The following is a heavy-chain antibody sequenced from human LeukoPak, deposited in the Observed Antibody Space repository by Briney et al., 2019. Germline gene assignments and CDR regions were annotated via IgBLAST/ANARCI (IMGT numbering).Heavy chain of an antibody. CDR1: GFSFNSYE. Sequence: PGGSLRLSCAASGFSFNSYEMNWVRQAPGKGLEWISSISSGGDTEYFADSVKGRFTISRDNAKNSLYLQMNSLRAEDTAVYYCARDGALGGNPFDYWGQGTLVTVSS. CDR3: ARDGALGGNPFDY. CDR2: ISSGGDTE. V-gene: IGHV3-48*03. D-gene: IGHD4-23*01. J-gene: IGHJ4*02.